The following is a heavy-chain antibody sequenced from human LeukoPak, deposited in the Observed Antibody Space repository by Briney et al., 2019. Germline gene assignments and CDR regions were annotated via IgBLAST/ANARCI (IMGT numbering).Heavy chain of an antibody. V-gene: IGHV4-34*01. Sequence: SETLSLTCAVYGGSFSGYYWSWIRQPPGEGLEWIGEINHSGSTNYNPSLKSRVTISVDTSKNQFSLKLSSVTAADTAVYYCARGLRYFDWLLGPWGQGTLVTVSS. D-gene: IGHD3-9*01. CDR3: ARGLRYFDWLLGP. CDR2: INHSGST. CDR1: GGSFSGYY. J-gene: IGHJ5*02.